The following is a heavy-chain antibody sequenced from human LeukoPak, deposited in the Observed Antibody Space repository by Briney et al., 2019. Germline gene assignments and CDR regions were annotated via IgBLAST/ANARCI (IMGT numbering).Heavy chain of an antibody. V-gene: IGHV3-23*01. CDR2: ITSTGGTT. CDR3: AKGRGYCSAGSCYPGFDY. J-gene: IGHJ4*02. Sequence: GGSLRLSCAASGFTFSGYAMSWVRQAPGKGLEWVSTITSTGGTTYYADSVKGRFTISRDNSKNTLYLQMNSLRVEDTAVYYCAKGRGYCSAGSCYPGFDYWGQGTLVTVSS. D-gene: IGHD2-15*01. CDR1: GFTFSGYA.